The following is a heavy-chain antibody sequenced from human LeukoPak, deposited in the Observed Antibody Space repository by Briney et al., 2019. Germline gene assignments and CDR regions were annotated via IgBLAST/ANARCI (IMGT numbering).Heavy chain of an antibody. CDR3: AKGGGLYYTPFDP. D-gene: IGHD3-16*01. J-gene: IGHJ5*02. CDR2: IWFDGSDE. CDR1: GLSFSSYG. V-gene: IGHV3-33*06. Sequence: GGSLRLSCAASGLSFSSYGMHWVRQAPGKGLEWVAVIWFDGSDEYYADSVKGRFSISRDNSKDMLYLQMSDLRAEDTAMYYCAKGGGLYYTPFDPWGQGTLVTVSS.